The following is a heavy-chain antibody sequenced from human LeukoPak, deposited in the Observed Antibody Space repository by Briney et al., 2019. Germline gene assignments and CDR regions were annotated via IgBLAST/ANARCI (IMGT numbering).Heavy chain of an antibody. Sequence: ASVKVSCKASGYTFTSYGINWVRQATGQGLEWMGWMNPNSGNTGYAQKFQGRVTMTTNTSISTAYMELSSLRSEDTAVYYCARDQYNYGSGSYDYWGQGTRVTVSS. D-gene: IGHD3-10*01. CDR1: GYTFTSYG. CDR3: ARDQYNYGSGSYDY. CDR2: MNPNSGNT. J-gene: IGHJ4*02. V-gene: IGHV1-8*01.